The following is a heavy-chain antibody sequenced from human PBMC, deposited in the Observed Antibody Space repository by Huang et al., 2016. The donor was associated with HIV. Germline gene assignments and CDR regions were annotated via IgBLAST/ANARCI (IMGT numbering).Heavy chain of an antibody. J-gene: IGHJ5*01. Sequence: QVELVQSGAEVKRPGASVRVSCKAAGYIFTKYGINWVRQAPGKGLGWMGWSSAYNGNTNYAEKFQGMVTLTRDTSATTAYMELRDVTSADTAVYYCARDHWYPLQNWFDLWGQGTLVTVSS. V-gene: IGHV1-18*01. CDR3: ARDHWYPLQNWFDL. D-gene: IGHD1-1*01. CDR2: SSAYNGNT. CDR1: GYIFTKYG.